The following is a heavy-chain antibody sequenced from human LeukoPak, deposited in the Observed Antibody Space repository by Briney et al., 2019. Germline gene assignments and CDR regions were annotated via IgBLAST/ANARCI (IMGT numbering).Heavy chain of an antibody. CDR2: ISASGNTI. D-gene: IGHD3-22*01. CDR3: ARDNRNYYDSSGYSDY. Sequence: GGSLRLSCAASGFTFSDYYMSWIRRAPGKGLEWVSCISASGNTIYYADSVKGRFTISRDNAKNSLYLQMNSLRAEDTAVYYCARDNRNYYDSSGYSDYWGQGTLVTVSS. J-gene: IGHJ4*02. CDR1: GFTFSDYY. V-gene: IGHV3-11*01.